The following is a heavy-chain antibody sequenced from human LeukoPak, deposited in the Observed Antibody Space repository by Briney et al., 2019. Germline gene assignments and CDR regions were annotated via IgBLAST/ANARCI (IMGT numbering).Heavy chain of an antibody. CDR3: ARDGLRFLEWPRGYYYYGMDV. J-gene: IGHJ6*04. Sequence: SSETLSLTCTVSGGSISSYYWSWIRQPAGKGLEWIGRIYTSGSTNYNPSLKSRVTMSVDTSKNQFSLKLSSVTAADTAVYYCARDGLRFLEWPRGYYYYGMDVWGKGTTVTVSS. V-gene: IGHV4-4*07. CDR1: GGSISSYY. D-gene: IGHD3-3*01. CDR2: IYTSGST.